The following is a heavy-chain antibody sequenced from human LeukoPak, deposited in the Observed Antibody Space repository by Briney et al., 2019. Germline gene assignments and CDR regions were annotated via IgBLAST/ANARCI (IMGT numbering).Heavy chain of an antibody. CDR2: IYYSGST. CDR3: ARVVAGYYYYYYMDV. Sequence: SETLSLTCTVSGGSISSYYWSWIRQPPGKGLEWLGYIYYSGSTNYNPSLKSRVTISVDTSKNQFSLKLSSVTAADTAAYYCARVVAGYYYYYYMDVWGKGTTVTISS. J-gene: IGHJ6*03. V-gene: IGHV4-59*01. CDR1: GGSISSYY. D-gene: IGHD6-19*01.